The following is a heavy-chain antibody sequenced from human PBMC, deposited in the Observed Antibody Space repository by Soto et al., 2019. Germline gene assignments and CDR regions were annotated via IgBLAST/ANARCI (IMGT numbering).Heavy chain of an antibody. CDR2: VYYRGRS. J-gene: IGHJ6*02. CDR3: AKDQASVVTAIGPGTYGMDV. V-gene: IGHV4-39*02. Sequence: SETLSLTCTVSGGSVSNSNYYWGWIRQSPGKGLEWIGSVYYRGRSYSKSSVKSRVTISVDTSKNQFSLNLNSVTASDTAVYYCAKDQASVVTAIGPGTYGMDVWGQGTTVTVSS. CDR1: GGSVSNSNYY. D-gene: IGHD2-21*02.